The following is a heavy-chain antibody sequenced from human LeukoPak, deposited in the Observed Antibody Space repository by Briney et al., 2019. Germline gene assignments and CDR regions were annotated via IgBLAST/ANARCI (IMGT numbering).Heavy chain of an antibody. V-gene: IGHV1-2*02. CDR3: AREGNGLLSKDLDY. Sequence: ASVEVSCKGSGYTFTDYYLHWVRQAPGQGLEWVGYINPRDGGTSSPPNFRGRVTMTTDASSSTVYMELSRLTSDDTAIYYCAREGNGLLSKDLDYWGQGTLVTVSS. CDR2: INPRDGGT. J-gene: IGHJ4*02. D-gene: IGHD2-15*01. CDR1: GYTFTDYY.